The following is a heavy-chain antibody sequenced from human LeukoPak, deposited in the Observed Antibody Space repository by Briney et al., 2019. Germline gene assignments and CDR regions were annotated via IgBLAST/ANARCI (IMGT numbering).Heavy chain of an antibody. D-gene: IGHD3-10*01. J-gene: IGHJ5*02. V-gene: IGHV3-9*01. CDR1: GFTFSGYA. CDR3: AKDKEGLLWFGVPWFDP. CDR2: ISWNSGSI. Sequence: GGSLRLSCAASGFTFSGYAMNWVRQAPGKGLEWVSGISWNSGSIGYADSVKGRFTISRDNAKNSLYLQMNSLRAEDTALYYCAKDKEGLLWFGVPWFDPWGQGTLVTVSS.